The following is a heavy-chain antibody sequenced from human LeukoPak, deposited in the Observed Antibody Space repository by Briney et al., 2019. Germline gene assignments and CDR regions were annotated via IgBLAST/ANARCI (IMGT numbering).Heavy chain of an antibody. CDR1: GYTFTSYG. V-gene: IGHV1-18*01. J-gene: IGHJ6*02. Sequence: GASVKVSCKASGYTFTSYGISWVRQASGQGLEWMGWISAYNGNTNYAQKLQGRVTMTTDTSTSTAYMELRSLRSDDTAVYYCARDLEGGSGWFYYYYGMDVWGQGTTVTVSS. D-gene: IGHD6-19*01. CDR2: ISAYNGNT. CDR3: ARDLEGGSGWFYYYYGMDV.